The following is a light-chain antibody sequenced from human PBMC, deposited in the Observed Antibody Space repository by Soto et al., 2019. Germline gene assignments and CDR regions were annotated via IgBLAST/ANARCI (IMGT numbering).Light chain of an antibody. CDR2: AAS. V-gene: IGKV1-5*01. Sequence: DIQMTQSPSALSASVGDRVTISFRASQSVSGWLACYQQKPGKAPKLLIYAASTLETGVPSRFSGSGSSTEFTLTISSLQPDDFATYYCQQYNSYSIIFGQGTRLEIK. CDR1: QSVSGW. J-gene: IGKJ5*01. CDR3: QQYNSYSII.